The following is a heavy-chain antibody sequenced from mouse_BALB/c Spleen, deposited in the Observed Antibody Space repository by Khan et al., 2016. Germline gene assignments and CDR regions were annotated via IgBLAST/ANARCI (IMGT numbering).Heavy chain of an antibody. J-gene: IGHJ4*01. CDR3: ARAWYSMDY. CDR2: ILPGSGNS. V-gene: IGHV1-9*01. Sequence: VQLQQSGAELMKPGASVKIFCKATGYTFNNYWIEWVKQRPGHGLEWIGDILPGSGNSNYNENLKGKATFTADTSSNTAYMQLSSLTAEDSDVDYCARAWYSMDYWGQGTSVTVSS. CDR1: GYTFNNYW.